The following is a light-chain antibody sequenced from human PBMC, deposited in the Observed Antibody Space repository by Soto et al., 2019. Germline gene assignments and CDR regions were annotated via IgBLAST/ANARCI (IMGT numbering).Light chain of an antibody. CDR3: TSHTASSTWV. V-gene: IGLV2-14*01. J-gene: IGLJ3*02. CDR1: SSDVGYDNY. CDR2: EVS. Sequence: QSVLAQPASVSGSPGQSITISCTGTSSDVGYDNYVSWFQQHPGKAPKLMIYEVSRRPSGVSNRFSGSKSANTASLTISGLQAEDEADYYCTSHTASSTWVFG.